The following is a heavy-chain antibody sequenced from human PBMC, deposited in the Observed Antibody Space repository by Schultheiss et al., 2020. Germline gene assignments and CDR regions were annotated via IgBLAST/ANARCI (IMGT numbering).Heavy chain of an antibody. V-gene: IGHV4-4*07. D-gene: IGHD3-10*01. Sequence: ESLKISCTVSGGSISSYYWSWIRQPAGKGLEWIGRIYTSGSTNYNPSLKSRVTMSVDTSKNQFSLKLSSVTAADTAVYYCARRSYGSGSLDYWGQGTLVTVSS. CDR3: ARRSYGSGSLDY. CDR2: IYTSGST. J-gene: IGHJ4*02. CDR1: GGSISSYY.